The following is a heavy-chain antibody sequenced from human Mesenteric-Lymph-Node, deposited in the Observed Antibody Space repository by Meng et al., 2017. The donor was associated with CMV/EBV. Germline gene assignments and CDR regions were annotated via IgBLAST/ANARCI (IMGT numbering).Heavy chain of an antibody. CDR1: GGSINSYY. V-gene: IGHV4-59*01. Sequence: SETLSLTCTVSGGSINSYYWSWIRQPPGKGLEWIGYIYYTGSTNYNPSLKSRLTISVDTSKNQFSLKLSSVTAADTAVYYCGRNTKLYYANYWGQGKLVTVSS. D-gene: IGHD2-8*01. CDR2: IYYTGST. J-gene: IGHJ4*02. CDR3: GRNTKLYYANY.